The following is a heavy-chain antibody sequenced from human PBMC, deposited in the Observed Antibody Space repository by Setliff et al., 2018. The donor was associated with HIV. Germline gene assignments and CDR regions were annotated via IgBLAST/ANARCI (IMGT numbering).Heavy chain of an antibody. CDR2: INHSRST. V-gene: IGHV4-34*01. D-gene: IGHD5-12*01. J-gene: IGHJ6*03. CDR1: GGSFSEYY. CDR3: ARGATLLPGYSDRWEYFYIDV. Sequence: PSETLSLTCAVYGGSFSEYYWSWIRQSPGKGLEWIGEINHSRSTHYNPPLKSRATISVDTSKNQFSLRLNSVTAADTAVYYCARGATLLPGYSDRWEYFYIDVWGKGTTVTVSS.